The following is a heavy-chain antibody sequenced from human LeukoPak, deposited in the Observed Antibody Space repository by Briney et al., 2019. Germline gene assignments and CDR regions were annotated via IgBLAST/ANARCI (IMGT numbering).Heavy chain of an antibody. CDR1: EITLSNYG. D-gene: IGHD6-19*01. J-gene: IGHJ4*02. V-gene: IGHV3-23*01. CDR3: AKDRDSGWYDASLFDY. Sequence: QPGGSLRLSCAVSEITLSNYGMSWVRQAPGKGLEWVAGISGSGGGTNYADSVKGRFTISRDNSKNTLYLQMNSLRAEDTAVYYCAKDRDSGWYDASLFDYWGQGTLVTVSS. CDR2: ISGSGGGT.